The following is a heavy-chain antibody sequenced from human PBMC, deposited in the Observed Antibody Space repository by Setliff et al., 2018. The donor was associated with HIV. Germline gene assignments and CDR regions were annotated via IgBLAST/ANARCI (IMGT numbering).Heavy chain of an antibody. CDR2: VYYSGST. CDR1: GVSTSSSSYY. Sequence: SETLSLTCTVSGVSTSSSSYYWGWIRQPPGKGLDWIGYVYYSGSTYYSPSLKSRLTISLDPSKNQFSLSLRSVTAADTAVYYCARGSIAARGVDYWGQGTLVTVSS. J-gene: IGHJ4*02. V-gene: IGHV4-39*07. CDR3: ARGSIAARGVDY. D-gene: IGHD6-6*01.